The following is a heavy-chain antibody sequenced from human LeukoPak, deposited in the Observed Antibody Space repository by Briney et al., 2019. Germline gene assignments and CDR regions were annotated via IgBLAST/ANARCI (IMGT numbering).Heavy chain of an antibody. CDR3: ARDGDGYCSSTSCLRVMDV. V-gene: IGHV1-69*04. Sequence: SVKVSCKASGSTFSSYAISLVRQAPGQGLEWMGRVIPILGIANYAQKFQGRVTITADKSTSTAYMELSSLRSEDTAVYYCARDGDGYCSSTSCLRVMDVWGQGTTVTVSS. CDR1: GSTFSSYA. D-gene: IGHD2-2*01. J-gene: IGHJ6*02. CDR2: VIPILGIA.